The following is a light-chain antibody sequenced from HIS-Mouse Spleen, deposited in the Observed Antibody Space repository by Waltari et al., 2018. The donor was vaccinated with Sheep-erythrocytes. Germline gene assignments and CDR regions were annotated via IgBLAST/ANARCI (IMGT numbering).Light chain of an antibody. CDR1: SSDVGSYNL. CDR3: CSYAGSSTPWV. CDR2: EGS. J-gene: IGLJ3*02. Sequence: QSALTQPASVSGSPGQSITISCTGTSSDVGSYNLVSWYQQHPGKAPKLMIYEGSKRPSGVSNRFSGYKSGNTASLTISVLQAEDEADYYCCSYAGSSTPWVFGGGTKLTVL. V-gene: IGLV2-23*01.